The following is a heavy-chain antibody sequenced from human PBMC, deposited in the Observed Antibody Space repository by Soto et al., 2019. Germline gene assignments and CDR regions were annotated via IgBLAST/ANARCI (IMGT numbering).Heavy chain of an antibody. CDR1: GYTLTELS. CDR3: ATHFVRQVATISPFDY. Sequence: ASVKVSCKVSGYTLTELSMHWVRQAPGKGLEWMGGFDPEDGETIYAQKFQGRVTMTEDTCTDTAYMELSSLRSEDTAVYYCATHFVRQVATISPFDYWGQGTLVTVSS. J-gene: IGHJ4*02. D-gene: IGHD5-12*01. V-gene: IGHV1-24*01. CDR2: FDPEDGET.